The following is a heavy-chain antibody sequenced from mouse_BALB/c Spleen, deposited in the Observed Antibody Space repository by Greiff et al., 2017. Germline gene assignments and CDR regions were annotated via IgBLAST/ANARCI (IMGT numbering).Heavy chain of an antibody. V-gene: IGHV1-9*01. D-gene: IGHD1-3*01. J-gene: IGHJ2*01. CDR1: GYTFSSYW. CDR2: ILPGSGST. CDR3: ARRMKWWGMDY. Sequence: QVQLQQSGAELMKPGASVKISCKATGYTFSSYWIEWVKQRPGHGLEWIGEILPGSGSTNYNEKFKGKATFTADTSSNTAYMQLSSLTSEDSAVYVGARRMKWWGMDYWGQGTTVTVSS.